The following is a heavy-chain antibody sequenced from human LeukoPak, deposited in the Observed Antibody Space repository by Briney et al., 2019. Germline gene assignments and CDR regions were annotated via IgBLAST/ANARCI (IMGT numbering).Heavy chain of an antibody. CDR3: AKAPNGDYVGAFDM. CDR1: GLTLSAYA. D-gene: IGHD4-17*01. J-gene: IGHJ3*02. CDR2: ITGSGAGT. Sequence: GGSLRLSCAASGLTLSAYALVWVRQAPGKGLEWVSAITGSGAGTYYADSVKGLFTISRDNSNNMLYLQMNILRAEDTALYYCAKAPNGDYVGAFDMWGPGTMVVVSS. V-gene: IGHV3-23*01.